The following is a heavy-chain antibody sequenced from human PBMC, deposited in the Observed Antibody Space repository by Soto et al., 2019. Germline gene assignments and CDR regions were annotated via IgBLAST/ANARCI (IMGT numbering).Heavy chain of an antibody. D-gene: IGHD3-10*01. CDR1: AFTFSSYS. Sequence: GGSLRLSCAASAFTFSSYSMNWVRQAPGKWLEWVSYISSSSSTIYYADSVKGRFTISTDNAKNSLYLQMNSLRDDDTAVYNCGVISGAGINYSYYGMEVWGQGAMVTVSS. J-gene: IGHJ6*02. V-gene: IGHV3-48*02. CDR2: ISSSSSTI. CDR3: GVISGAGINYSYYGMEV.